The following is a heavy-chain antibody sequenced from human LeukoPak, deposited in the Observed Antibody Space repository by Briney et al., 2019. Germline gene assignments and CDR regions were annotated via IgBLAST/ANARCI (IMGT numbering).Heavy chain of an antibody. V-gene: IGHV1-2*02. CDR1: GYTFTDYY. Sequence: GASVKVSCKASGYTFTDYYIHWVRQAPGQGLEWMGWIHPPSGGTNYAEKLQGRVTMTRDTSISTAYMELTRLTSDDAGVYYCVRDPGWLQVDYWGQRTLLTVSS. CDR2: IHPPSGGT. CDR3: VRDPGWLQVDY. J-gene: IGHJ4*02. D-gene: IGHD5-24*01.